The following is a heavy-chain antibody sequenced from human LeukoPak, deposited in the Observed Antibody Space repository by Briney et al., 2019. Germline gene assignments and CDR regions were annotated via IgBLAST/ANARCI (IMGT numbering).Heavy chain of an antibody. Sequence: PGGSLRLSCAASGFTFSSYSMNWVRQAPGKGLEWVSSISSSSSYIYYADSVKGRFTISRDNAKNSLYLQMNSLRAEDTAVYYCARVDCSSTSCYTGDYYYYYYMDVWGKGTTVTVSS. CDR3: ARVDCSSTSCYTGDYYYYYYMDV. CDR1: GFTFSSYS. V-gene: IGHV3-21*01. CDR2: ISSSSSYI. D-gene: IGHD2-2*02. J-gene: IGHJ6*03.